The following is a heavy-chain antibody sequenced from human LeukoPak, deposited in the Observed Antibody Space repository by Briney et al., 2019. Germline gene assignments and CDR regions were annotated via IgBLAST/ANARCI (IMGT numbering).Heavy chain of an antibody. J-gene: IGHJ4*02. Sequence: GGSLRLSCAASGFTFSSYGMHWVRQAPGKGLEWVAVISYDGSNKYYADSVKGRFTISRGNSKNTLYLQMNSLRAEDTAVYYCAKEAGYLIAAAALDYWGQGTLVTVSS. CDR2: ISYDGSNK. CDR1: GFTFSSYG. V-gene: IGHV3-30*18. CDR3: AKEAGYLIAAAALDY. D-gene: IGHD6-13*01.